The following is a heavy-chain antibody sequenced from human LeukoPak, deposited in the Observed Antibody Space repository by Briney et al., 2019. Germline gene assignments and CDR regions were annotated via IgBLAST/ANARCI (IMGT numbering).Heavy chain of an antibody. CDR2: ISGSGGST. CDR3: AKKKSYSGYAPPFDY. Sequence: GGSLRLSCAASGFTFSSYAMSWVRQAPGKGLEWVSAISGSGGSTYYADSVKGRLTISRDNSKNTLYLQMNSLRAEDTAVYYCAKKKSYSGYAPPFDYWGQGTLVTVSS. J-gene: IGHJ4*02. V-gene: IGHV3-23*01. CDR1: GFTFSSYA. D-gene: IGHD5-12*01.